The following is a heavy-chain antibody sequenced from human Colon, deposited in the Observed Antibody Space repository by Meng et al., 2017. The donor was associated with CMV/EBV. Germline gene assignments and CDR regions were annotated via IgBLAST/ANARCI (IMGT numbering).Heavy chain of an antibody. Sequence: ASVKVSCKASGYSFSDYIHWVRQAPGQGLEWMAIINLSADTTVYAEKFRDRFTVTRDTSTATVYMELRKLNSNDAAAYFCARDRTSGWQPDFWGQGTLVTVSS. V-gene: IGHV1-46*01. CDR3: ARDRTSGWQPDF. CDR2: INLSADTT. J-gene: IGHJ4*02. CDR1: GYSFSDY. D-gene: IGHD2-15*01.